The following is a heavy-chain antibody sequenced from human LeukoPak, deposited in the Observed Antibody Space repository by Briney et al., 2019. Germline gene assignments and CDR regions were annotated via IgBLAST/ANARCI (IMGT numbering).Heavy chain of an antibody. Sequence: PSETLSLTCAVYGGSFSGYYWSWIRQPPGKGLEWIGEINHSGSTNYNPSLKSRVTISVDTSKNQFSLKLSSVTAADTAVYYCARGRYRAAPFDYWGQGTLVTVSS. CDR2: INHSGST. D-gene: IGHD1-1*01. CDR3: ARGRYRAAPFDY. CDR1: GGSFSGYY. J-gene: IGHJ4*02. V-gene: IGHV4-34*01.